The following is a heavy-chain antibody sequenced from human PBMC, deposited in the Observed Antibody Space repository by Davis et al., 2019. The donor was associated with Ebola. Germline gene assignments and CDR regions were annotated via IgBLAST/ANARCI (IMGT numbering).Heavy chain of an antibody. J-gene: IGHJ4*02. V-gene: IGHV3-73*01. CDR1: GFTSSESI. Sequence: GESLKISCAVSGFTSSESIVHWVRQASGRGLEWVGRIRSKANSYATTYAASVKGRFTISRDDSKNTAYLQMNSLKMDDTAVYYCTNRKNEYWGQGTLVTFSS. CDR2: IRSKANSYAT. CDR3: TNRKNEY.